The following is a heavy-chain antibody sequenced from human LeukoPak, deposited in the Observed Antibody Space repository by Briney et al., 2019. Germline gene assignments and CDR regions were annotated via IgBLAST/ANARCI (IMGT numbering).Heavy chain of an antibody. V-gene: IGHV1-2*02. CDR1: GYTFTGYY. Sequence: ASVKVSCKASGYTFTGYYMHWVRQAPGQGLEWMGWINPNSGGTNYAQKFQGGVTMTRDTSISTAYMELSRLRSDDTAVYYCARDKRGYSYGYFYWGQGTLVTVSS. CDR3: ARDKRGYSYGYFY. CDR2: INPNSGGT. J-gene: IGHJ4*02. D-gene: IGHD5-18*01.